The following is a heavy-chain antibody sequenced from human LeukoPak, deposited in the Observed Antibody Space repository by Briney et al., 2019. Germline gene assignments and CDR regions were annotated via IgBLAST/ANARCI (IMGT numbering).Heavy chain of an antibody. CDR2: IYDSGSS. CDR3: ARLESGGLGDPYYYDSTGYYYRGYFDS. J-gene: IGHJ4*02. D-gene: IGHD3-22*01. CDR1: GGSISSYY. V-gene: IGHV4-59*08. Sequence: SETLSLTCTVSGGSISSYYWSWIRQSPGKGLEWIGYIYDSGSSKYNPSLKSRVTMSPDMSKNQFSLKLSSVTAADTAVYYCARLESGGLGDPYYYDSTGYYYRGYFDSWGQGTLVTVSS.